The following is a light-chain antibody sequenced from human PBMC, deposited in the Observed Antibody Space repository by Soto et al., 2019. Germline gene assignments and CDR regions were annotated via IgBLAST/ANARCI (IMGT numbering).Light chain of an antibody. J-gene: IGKJ3*01. CDR1: QGISNA. Sequence: AIQMTQSPSSLSASVGDRVTITCRASQGISNALDGFQQKPGKAPKLLLYAASNLQSGVPARFSGSGSGTDFTLTISRLQPEDFATYYCLQKYFYPFTFGPGTKVDI. CDR3: LQKYFYPFT. CDR2: AAS. V-gene: IGKV1-6*01.